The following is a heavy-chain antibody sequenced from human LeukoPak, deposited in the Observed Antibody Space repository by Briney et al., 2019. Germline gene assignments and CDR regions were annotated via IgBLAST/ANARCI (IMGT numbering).Heavy chain of an antibody. J-gene: IGHJ3*02. D-gene: IGHD6-19*01. CDR1: GGSLSSYY. CDR3: ASKGYSSGWYLSGDAFDI. V-gene: IGHV4-59*08. CDR2: IYYSGST. Sequence: SETLSLTCTVSGGSLSSYYWSWIRQPPGKGLEWIGYIYYSGSTNYNPSLKSRVTISVDTSKNQFSLKLSSVTAADTAVYYCASKGYSSGWYLSGDAFDIWGQGTMVTVSS.